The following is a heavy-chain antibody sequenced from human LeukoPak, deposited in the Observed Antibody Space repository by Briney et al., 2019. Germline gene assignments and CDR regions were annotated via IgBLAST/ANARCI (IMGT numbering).Heavy chain of an antibody. CDR3: ARRTYSGSGTDY. J-gene: IGHJ4*02. CDR2: IYYSGST. V-gene: IGHV4-59*01. CDR1: GGSISNYC. D-gene: IGHD6-13*01. Sequence: PSETLSLTCTVSGGSISNYCWSWIRQPPGKGLEWIGYIYYSGSTNYNPSLKSRVTISLDTSKDQFSLKLRSVTAADTAVYYCARRTYSGSGTDYWGQGTLVTVSS.